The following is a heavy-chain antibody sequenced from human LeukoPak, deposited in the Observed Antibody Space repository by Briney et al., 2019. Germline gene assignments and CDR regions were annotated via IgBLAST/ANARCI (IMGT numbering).Heavy chain of an antibody. J-gene: IGHJ3*02. Sequence: GGSLRLSCAASGFTFDDYAMHWVRQAPGKGLEWVSGISWNSGSIGYADSVKGRFTISRDNAKNSLYLQMNSLRAEDTAVYYCARVLGAGYGFRRHDAFDIWGQGTMVTVSS. V-gene: IGHV3-9*01. CDR1: GFTFDDYA. CDR3: ARVLGAGYGFRRHDAFDI. CDR2: ISWNSGSI. D-gene: IGHD3-9*01.